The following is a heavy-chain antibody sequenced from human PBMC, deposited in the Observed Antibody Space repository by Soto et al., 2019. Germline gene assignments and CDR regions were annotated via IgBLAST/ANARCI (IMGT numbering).Heavy chain of an antibody. CDR2: TYYRSKWYN. J-gene: IGHJ5*02. D-gene: IGHD3-22*01. Sequence: SQTLSLTCAISGDSVSSNRAAWHWIRQSPSRGLEWLGRTYYRSKWYNDYATSVKSRITINPDTSKNQFSLQLNSVTPEDTALYYCARHYYDSSSPFNWFDPWGQGTLVTVSS. V-gene: IGHV6-1*01. CDR1: GDSVSSNRAA. CDR3: ARHYYDSSSPFNWFDP.